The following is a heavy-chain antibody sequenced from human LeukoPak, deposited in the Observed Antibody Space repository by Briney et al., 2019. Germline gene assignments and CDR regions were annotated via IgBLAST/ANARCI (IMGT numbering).Heavy chain of an antibody. V-gene: IGHV3-9*01. CDR2: ISWNSGSI. D-gene: IGHD3-9*01. CDR3: AKDLDILTARCRYYGMDV. J-gene: IGHJ6*02. CDR1: GFTFDDYA. Sequence: PGRSLRLSCAASGFTFDDYAMHWVRQAPGKGLEWVSGISWNSGSICYADSVKGRFTISRDNAKNSLYLQMNSLRAEDTALYYCAKDLDILTARCRYYGMDVWGQGTTVTVSS.